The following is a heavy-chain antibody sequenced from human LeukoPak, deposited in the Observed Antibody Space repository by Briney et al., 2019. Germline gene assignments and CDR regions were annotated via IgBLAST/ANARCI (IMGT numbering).Heavy chain of an antibody. CDR1: GFTFSSYW. D-gene: IGHD6-19*01. CDR3: AKISGYSSGWYNY. CDR2: ISGSGGST. Sequence: PGGSLRLSCAASGFTFSSYWMHWVRQAPGKGLVWVSAISGSGGSTYYADSVKGRFTISRDNSKNTLYLQMNSLRAEDTAVYYCAKISGYSSGWYNYWGQGTLVTVSS. V-gene: IGHV3-23*01. J-gene: IGHJ4*02.